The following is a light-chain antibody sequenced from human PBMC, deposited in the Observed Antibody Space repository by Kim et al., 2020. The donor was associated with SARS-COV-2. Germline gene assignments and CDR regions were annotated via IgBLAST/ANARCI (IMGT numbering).Light chain of an antibody. V-gene: IGKV3-11*01. CDR3: QVGYDWQIT. CDR1: QSVARQ. Sequence: EIVLTQSPATLSLSPGERATLSCRASQSVARQLAWYQQKPGQAPRLLIYDASDRATGIPARFSGSGSGTDYTLTITSLEPEDFAVYYCQVGYDWQITSGHRTRMGI. CDR2: DAS. J-gene: IGKJ5*01.